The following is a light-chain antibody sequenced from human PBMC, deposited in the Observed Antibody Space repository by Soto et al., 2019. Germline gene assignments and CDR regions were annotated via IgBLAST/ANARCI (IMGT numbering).Light chain of an antibody. CDR3: AAWDDSLNGLYV. Sequence: QSVLTQPPSASGTPGQRVTISCSGSSSNVGSRSVNWYQQLPGTAPKLLIYSNNQRPSGVPDRFSASKSGTSASLAISGLHSEDEAEYYCAAWDDSLNGLYVFGPGTKLTVL. V-gene: IGLV1-44*01. CDR2: SNN. CDR1: SSNVGSRS. J-gene: IGLJ1*01.